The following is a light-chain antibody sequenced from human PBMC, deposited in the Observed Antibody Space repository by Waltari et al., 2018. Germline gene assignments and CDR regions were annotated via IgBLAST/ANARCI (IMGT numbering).Light chain of an antibody. J-gene: IGLJ2*01. Sequence: SSDLTQSPSVPVSPGQTARITCSGDALPDQYAFWYQQKPGQAPVLVIYKDIERPSGIPERFSGSSSGTTVTLTISGVQAEDEADYYCQSADSSGSLFGGGTKLTVL. V-gene: IGLV3-25*03. CDR3: QSADSSGSL. CDR1: ALPDQY. CDR2: KDI.